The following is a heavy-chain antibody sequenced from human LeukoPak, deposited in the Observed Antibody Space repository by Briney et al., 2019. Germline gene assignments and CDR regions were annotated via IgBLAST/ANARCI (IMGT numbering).Heavy chain of an antibody. V-gene: IGHV1-8*01. CDR3: ARGPPNWGYDY. Sequence: ASVKVSCKASGYTFTSYDFNWVRQATGQRPEWMGWMSPNSGDTGYAQKFQDRVTMTRDTSISTAYMELSSLRSDDTAVYYCARGPPNWGYDYWGPGTLVTVSS. J-gene: IGHJ4*02. CDR1: GYTFTSYD. CDR2: MSPNSGDT. D-gene: IGHD7-27*01.